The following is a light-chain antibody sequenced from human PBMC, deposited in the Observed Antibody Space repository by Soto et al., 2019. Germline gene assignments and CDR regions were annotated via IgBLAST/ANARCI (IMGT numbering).Light chain of an antibody. CDR2: GAS. V-gene: IGKV3-20*01. CDR3: QQYGSSLIT. J-gene: IGKJ5*01. Sequence: EIVLTQSPDTLSLSPGERATLSCRASQSVSTNSLAWYQQRPGQAPRPLIYGASSRATGTPDRFSGSGSGTDFTLIISRLEPEDFAVYYCQQYGSSLITFGQGTRLEIK. CDR1: QSVSTNS.